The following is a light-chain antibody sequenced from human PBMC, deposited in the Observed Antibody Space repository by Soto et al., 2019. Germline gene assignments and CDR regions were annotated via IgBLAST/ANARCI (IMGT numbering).Light chain of an antibody. CDR2: EVT. CDR1: GVDVGGYDY. J-gene: IGLJ1*01. V-gene: IGLV2-8*01. CDR3: LSYAGTAYV. Sequence: QSALTQPPSASGFLGRPFTFSSMETGVDVGGYDYVSWYQQYPGKTPKLMIFEVTKRPSGVPDRFSGSKSGNTASLTVSGLQAEDEADYYCLSYAGTAYVFGTGTKLTVL.